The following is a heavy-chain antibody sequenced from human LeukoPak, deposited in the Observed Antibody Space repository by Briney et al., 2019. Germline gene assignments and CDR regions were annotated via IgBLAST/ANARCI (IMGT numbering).Heavy chain of an antibody. J-gene: IGHJ3*02. CDR1: GYTFPNYY. CDR3: AREIIAVAGPDAFDI. Sequence: ASVKVSCKASGYTFPNYYMHWVRQAPGQGLEWMGIINPSGGSTSYARKFQGRVTMTTDTSTSTAYMELRSLRSDDTAVYYCAREIIAVAGPDAFDIWGQGTMVTVSS. CDR2: INPSGGST. V-gene: IGHV1-46*01. D-gene: IGHD6-19*01.